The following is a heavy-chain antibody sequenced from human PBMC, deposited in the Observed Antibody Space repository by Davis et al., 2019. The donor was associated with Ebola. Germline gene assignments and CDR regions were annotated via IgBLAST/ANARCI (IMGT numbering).Heavy chain of an antibody. J-gene: IGHJ4*02. CDR3: SSSGSSFDY. Sequence: GESLKIPCAASGFTFSGSAMHWVRQASGKGLEWVGRIRSKANSYATSYAASVKGRFTISRDDSKNTAYLQMNSLKTEDTAVYYCSSSGSSFDYWGQGTLITVSS. CDR1: GFTFSGSA. V-gene: IGHV3-73*01. CDR2: IRSKANSYAT. D-gene: IGHD3-10*01.